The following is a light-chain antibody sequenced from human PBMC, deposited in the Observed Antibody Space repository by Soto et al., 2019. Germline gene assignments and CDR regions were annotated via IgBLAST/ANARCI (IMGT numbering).Light chain of an antibody. CDR2: GAS. CDR1: QSVSSSY. Sequence: EIVLTQSPGTLSLSPGERATLSCRASQSVSSSYLAWYQQKPGQAPRLLIYGASSRATGIPDRFSGSGSGTDFTLTISRLEPEDFAVYYCQQYGSSPLTFGGGTKVAI. CDR3: QQYGSSPLT. V-gene: IGKV3-20*01. J-gene: IGKJ4*01.